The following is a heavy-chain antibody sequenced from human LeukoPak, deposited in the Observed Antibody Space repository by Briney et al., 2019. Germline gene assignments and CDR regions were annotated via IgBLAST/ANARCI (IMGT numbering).Heavy chain of an antibody. J-gene: IGHJ5*02. V-gene: IGHV4-39*01. CDR1: CGSISSSSYY. D-gene: IGHD2-15*01. CDR2: IYYSGST. CDR3: ARHVYDIVVVVAATPGFDP. Sequence: SETLSLTCTVSCGSISSSSYYWGWIRQPPGKGLEWIGSIYYSGSTYYNPSLKSRVTISVDTSKNQFSLKLSSVTAADTAVYYCARHVYDIVVVVAATPGFDPWGQGTLVTVSS.